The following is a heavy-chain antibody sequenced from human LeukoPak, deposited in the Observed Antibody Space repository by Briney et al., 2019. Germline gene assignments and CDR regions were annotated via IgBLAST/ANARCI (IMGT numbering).Heavy chain of an antibody. J-gene: IGHJ4*02. CDR1: GGSFSGYY. V-gene: IGHV4-34*01. CDR3: ARVGVRGVIITSDYFDY. Sequence: SETLSLTCAVYGGSFSGYYWSWIRQPPGKGLGWIGEINHSGSTNYNPSLKSRVTISVDTSKNQFSLKLSSVTAADTAVYYCARVGVRGVIITSDYFDYWGQGTLVTVSS. CDR2: INHSGST. D-gene: IGHD3-10*01.